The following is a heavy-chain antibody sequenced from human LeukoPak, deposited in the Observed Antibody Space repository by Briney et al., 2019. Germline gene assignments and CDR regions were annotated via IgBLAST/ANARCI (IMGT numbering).Heavy chain of an antibody. CDR3: ARGIVVAAPVY. CDR2: IYSGGST. Sequence: HPGRSLRLSCEASGFTVGGNHMSWVRQAPGKGLEWVSVIYSGGSTNYADSVKGRFTSSRDNSKNTLYLQMSSLRAEDTAVYYCARGIVVAAPVYWGQGTLVTVSS. D-gene: IGHD6-19*01. V-gene: IGHV3-66*01. CDR1: GFTVGGNH. J-gene: IGHJ4*02.